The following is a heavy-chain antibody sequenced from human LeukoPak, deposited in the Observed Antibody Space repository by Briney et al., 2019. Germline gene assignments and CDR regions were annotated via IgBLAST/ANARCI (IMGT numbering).Heavy chain of an antibody. CDR2: ISDTGTTT. Sequence: GGSLRLSCAASGFTFASYAMTWVRQAPGKGLEWVSLISDTGTTTYYTDSVKGRFTISRDNSKNSLFLQMNSLRADDTAVYDCVKGRWIPDYWGQGTLVTVSS. J-gene: IGHJ4*02. CDR1: GFTFASYA. V-gene: IGHV3-23*01. CDR3: VKGRWIPDY. D-gene: IGHD1-1*01.